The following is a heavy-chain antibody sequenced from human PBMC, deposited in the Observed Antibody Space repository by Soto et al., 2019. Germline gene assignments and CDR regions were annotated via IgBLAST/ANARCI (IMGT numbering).Heavy chain of an antibody. CDR3: SKGGIPAVGSVFFGT. CDR1: GFTFSSYA. D-gene: IGHD6-13*01. Sequence: GGSLRLSCAASGFTFSSYAMSWVRQAPGKGLEWVSGISGSGGCTYYADSVKGRFTISRDSSKNSLDLQMNSLRVEDTAVYFCSKGGIPAVGSVFFGTWGQGTLVTVSS. J-gene: IGHJ5*02. V-gene: IGHV3-23*01. CDR2: ISGSGGCT.